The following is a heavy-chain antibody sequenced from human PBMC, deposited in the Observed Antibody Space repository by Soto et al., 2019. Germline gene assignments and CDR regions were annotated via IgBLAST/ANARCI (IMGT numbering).Heavy chain of an antibody. Sequence: GGSLRLSCSASGFIFRNYAMHWVRQAPGQGLEYVAFISNNGGTTYYTDSVRGRYTISRDNSKNILYLQMSSPRPADTATYYCVKKPLELQMFDYWGQGTLVTVSS. CDR3: VKKPLELQMFDY. J-gene: IGHJ4*02. D-gene: IGHD1-26*01. CDR2: ISNNGGTT. CDR1: GFIFRNYA. V-gene: IGHV3-64D*08.